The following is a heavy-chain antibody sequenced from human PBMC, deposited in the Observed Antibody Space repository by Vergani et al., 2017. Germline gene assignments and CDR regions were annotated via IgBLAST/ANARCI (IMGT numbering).Heavy chain of an antibody. CDR3: ARDGDYGDYGAFDI. CDR2: LIPILGIA. V-gene: IGHV1-69*08. J-gene: IGHJ3*02. CDR1: GGTFSSYT. Sequence: QVQLVQSGAEVKKPGSSVKVSCKASGGTFSSYTISWVRQAPGQGLEWMGRLIPILGIANYAQKFQGRVTITADKSTRTAYMELSSLRSEDTAVYYCARDGDYGDYGAFDIWGQGTMVTVSS. D-gene: IGHD4-17*01.